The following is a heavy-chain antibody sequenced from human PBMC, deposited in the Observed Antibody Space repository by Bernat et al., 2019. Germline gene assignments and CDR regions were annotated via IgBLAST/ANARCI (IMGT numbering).Heavy chain of an antibody. CDR2: IDSGGTT. Sequence: VQLVESGGGLVQPGGSLRLSCAASGFTVNNNYMTWVRQPPGKGLEWVSVIDSGGTTYYADSVKGRFTISRDNSKNTMYLQMESLRVEDTAVYYCARDRDGYKGFDYWGQGTLVTVSP. V-gene: IGHV3-66*01. CDR3: ARDRDGYKGFDY. J-gene: IGHJ4*02. CDR1: GFTVNNNY. D-gene: IGHD5-24*01.